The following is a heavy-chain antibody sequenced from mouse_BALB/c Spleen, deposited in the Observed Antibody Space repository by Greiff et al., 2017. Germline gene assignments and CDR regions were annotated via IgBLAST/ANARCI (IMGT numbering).Heavy chain of an antibody. V-gene: IGHV14-4*02. CDR3: NSYYRDDADYAMDY. D-gene: IGHD2-14*01. CDR1: GFNIKDYY. Sequence: VQLQQSGAELVRSGASVKLSCTASGFNIKDYYMHWVKQRPEQGLEWIGWIDPENGDTEYAPKFQGKATMTADTSSNTAYLQLSSLTSEDTAVYYCNSYYRDDADYAMDYWGQGTSVTVSA. J-gene: IGHJ4*01. CDR2: IDPENGDT.